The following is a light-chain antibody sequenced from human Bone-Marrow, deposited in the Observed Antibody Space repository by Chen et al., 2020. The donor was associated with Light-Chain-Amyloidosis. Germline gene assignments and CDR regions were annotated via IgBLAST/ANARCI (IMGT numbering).Light chain of an antibody. CDR2: DDS. V-gene: IGLV3-21*02. CDR1: NIGSTS. Sequence: SYVLTQPSSVSVAPGQTATIACGGNNIGSTSVHWYQQTPGQAPLLVVYDDSDRPSGIPERLSGSNSGNTATLTSSRVAAGDEADYYWQVWDRSSDRPVFGGGTKLTVL. J-gene: IGLJ3*02. CDR3: QVWDRSSDRPV.